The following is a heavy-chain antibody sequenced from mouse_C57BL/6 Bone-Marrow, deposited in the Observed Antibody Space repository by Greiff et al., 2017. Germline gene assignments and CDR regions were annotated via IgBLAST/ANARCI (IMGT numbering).Heavy chain of an antibody. J-gene: IGHJ2*01. CDR1: GFNIKDYY. Sequence: EVKLVESGAELVKPGASVKLSCPASGFNIKDYYMHWVKQRTEQGLAWIGRFDPEDGETKYAPKFQGKATITADTSSNTAYLQLSSLTSEDTAVYYWATAAQATADYWGQGTTLTGSS. D-gene: IGHD3-2*02. CDR2: FDPEDGET. CDR3: ATAAQATADY. V-gene: IGHV14-2*01.